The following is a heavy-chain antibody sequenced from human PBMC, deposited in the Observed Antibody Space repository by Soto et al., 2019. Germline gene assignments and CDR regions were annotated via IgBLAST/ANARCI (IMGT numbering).Heavy chain of an antibody. D-gene: IGHD3-10*01. V-gene: IGHV4-39*01. CDR1: GGLISSSSYH. CDR3: ARQMGRGPIVFGGFDI. Sequence: ETRPLSCTVSGGLISSSSYHWGRIRQPRGKGLEWIGSTYYSGSTYYNPSLNSRATISVDTCKNQLSLKLSAATAADTAVYYCARQMGRGPIVFGGFDIWGQGTMVTASS. J-gene: IGHJ3*02. CDR2: TYYSGST.